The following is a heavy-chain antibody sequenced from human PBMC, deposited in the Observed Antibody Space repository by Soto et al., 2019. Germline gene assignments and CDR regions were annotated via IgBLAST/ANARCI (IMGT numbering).Heavy chain of an antibody. Sequence: WGSLRLSCAASGFTVSSNYMSWVGQAPGKGLEWVSVIYSGGSTYYADSVKGRFTISRDNSKNTLYLQMNSLRAEDTAVYYCARDGPSIVVVPAASGYYYGMDVWGQGTTVTVSS. J-gene: IGHJ6*02. CDR1: GFTVSSNY. V-gene: IGHV3-53*01. CDR3: ARDGPSIVVVPAASGYYYGMDV. CDR2: IYSGGST. D-gene: IGHD2-2*01.